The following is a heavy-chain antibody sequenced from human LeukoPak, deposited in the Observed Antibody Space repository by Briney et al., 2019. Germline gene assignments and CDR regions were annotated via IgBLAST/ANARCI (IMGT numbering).Heavy chain of an antibody. Sequence: GGSLRLSCAASGFTFSSYWMSWVRQAPGKGLEWVANIKQDGSEKYYVDSVKGRFTISRDNAKNSLYLQMNSLRAEDTAVYYCARGRGYCSSTSCHTYFDYWGQGTLVTVSS. J-gene: IGHJ4*02. CDR2: IKQDGSEK. CDR1: GFTFSSYW. CDR3: ARGRGYCSSTSCHTYFDY. D-gene: IGHD2-2*02. V-gene: IGHV3-7*01.